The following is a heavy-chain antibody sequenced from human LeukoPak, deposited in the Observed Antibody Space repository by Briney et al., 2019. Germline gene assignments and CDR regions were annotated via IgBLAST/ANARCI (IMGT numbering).Heavy chain of an antibody. CDR3: ARHYYDSSGYYSYYYYYYMDV. J-gene: IGHJ6*03. V-gene: IGHV4-59*11. CDR2: IYYSGST. D-gene: IGHD3-22*01. CDR1: GGSISSHY. Sequence: PSETLSLTCTVSGGSISSHYWSWIRQPPGKGLEWIGYIYYSGSTNYNPSLKSRVTISVDTSKNQFSLKLSSVTAADTAVYYCARHYYDSSGYYSYYYYYYMDVWGRGTTVTVSS.